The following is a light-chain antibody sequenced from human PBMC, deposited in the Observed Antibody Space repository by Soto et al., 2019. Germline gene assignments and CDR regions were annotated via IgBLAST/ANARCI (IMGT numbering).Light chain of an antibody. Sequence: EIVLTQSAGSLSLSPGERATLSYRASQSVSSSYLAWYQQKPGQAPRLLIYGASSRATGIPDRFSGSGSGTDFTLTISSLEPEDFAVYYCHQYDSSPLTFGGGTKVEIK. V-gene: IGKV3-20*01. CDR3: HQYDSSPLT. CDR1: QSVSSSY. J-gene: IGKJ4*01. CDR2: GAS.